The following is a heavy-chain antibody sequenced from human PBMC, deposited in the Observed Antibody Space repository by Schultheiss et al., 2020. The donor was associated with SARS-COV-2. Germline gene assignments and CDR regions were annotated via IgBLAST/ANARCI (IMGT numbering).Heavy chain of an antibody. CDR3: AXMAXDSSGCSPNWFDP. CDR1: GGSFSGYY. V-gene: IGHV4-59*08. D-gene: IGHD3-22*01. CDR2: IYYSGST. J-gene: IGHJ5*02. Sequence: SETLSLTCAVYGGSFSGYYWSWIPXPXXXGLEXIXXIYYSGSTNYNPSLKSRVTTSVDTSKNQFSLKLSSVTAAXTAGXYCAXMAXDSSGCSPNWFDPWG.